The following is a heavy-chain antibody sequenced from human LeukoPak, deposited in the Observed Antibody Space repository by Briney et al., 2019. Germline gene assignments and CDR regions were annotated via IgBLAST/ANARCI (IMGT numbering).Heavy chain of an antibody. CDR1: GGSISSSSYY. V-gene: IGHV4-39*07. CDR2: IYYSGST. Sequence: SETLSLTCTVSGGSISSSSYYWGWIRQPPGKGLEWIGSIYYSGSTYYNPSLESRVTISVDTSKNQFSLKLSSVTAADTAVYYCARGVYGDYYFDYWGQGTLVTVSS. CDR3: ARGVYGDYYFDY. J-gene: IGHJ4*02. D-gene: IGHD4-17*01.